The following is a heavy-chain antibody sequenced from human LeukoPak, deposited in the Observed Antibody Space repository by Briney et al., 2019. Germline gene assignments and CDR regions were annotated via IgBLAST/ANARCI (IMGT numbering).Heavy chain of an antibody. J-gene: IGHJ4*02. V-gene: IGHV5-51*01. CDR1: GYSFTNYW. D-gene: IGHD6-19*01. CDR3: ARLSSGWYFDY. CDR2: IYPGDSDT. Sequence: GESLKISCKGSGYSFTNYWIGWVRQMPGKGLEWMGTIYPGDSDTRYSPSFQGQATISADKSISTAYLQWSSLTASDTAMYYCARLSSGWYFDYWGQGTLVTVSS.